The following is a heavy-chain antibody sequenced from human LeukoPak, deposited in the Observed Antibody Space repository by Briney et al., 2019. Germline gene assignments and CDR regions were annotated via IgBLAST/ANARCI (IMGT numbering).Heavy chain of an antibody. CDR2: NTGNP. D-gene: IGHD3-22*01. CDR3: ARAHLTNYYDSSGDFDY. J-gene: IGHJ4*02. V-gene: IGHV7-4-1*02. Sequence: NTGNPTYAQGFTGRFVFSLDTSVSTAYLQISSLKAEDTAVYYCARAHLTNYYDSSGDFDYWGQGTLVTVSS.